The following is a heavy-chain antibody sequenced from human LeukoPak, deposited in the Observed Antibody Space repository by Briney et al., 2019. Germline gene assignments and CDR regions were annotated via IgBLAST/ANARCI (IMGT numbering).Heavy chain of an antibody. Sequence: ASVKVSCKASGYTFTGYYIHWVRQAPGQGLEWMGWINPNSGGTNYAQKFQGRVTMTRDTSISTAYMELSRLRSDDTAVYYCARDPKYNWNDGLATPNWFDPWGQGTLVTVSS. CDR1: GYTFTGYY. V-gene: IGHV1-2*02. J-gene: IGHJ5*02. CDR2: INPNSGGT. CDR3: ARDPKYNWNDGLATPNWFDP. D-gene: IGHD1-1*01.